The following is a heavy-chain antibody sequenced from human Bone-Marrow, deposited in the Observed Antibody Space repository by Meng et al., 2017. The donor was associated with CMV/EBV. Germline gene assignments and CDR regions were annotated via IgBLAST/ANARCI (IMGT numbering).Heavy chain of an antibody. J-gene: IGHJ3*02. Sequence: GESLKISCAASGFTFSSYAMHWVRQAPGKGLEWVAVISYDGSNKYYADSVKGRFTISRDNSKNTLYLQMNSLRAEDMAMYYCARVGGSYYNAFDIWGQGTMVTVSS. D-gene: IGHD1-26*01. V-gene: IGHV3-30*04. CDR2: ISYDGSNK. CDR1: GFTFSSYA. CDR3: ARVGGSYYNAFDI.